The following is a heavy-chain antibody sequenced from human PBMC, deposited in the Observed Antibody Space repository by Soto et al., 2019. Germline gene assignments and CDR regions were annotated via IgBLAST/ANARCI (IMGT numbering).Heavy chain of an antibody. Sequence: SGPTLVNPTQTLTLTCTFSGFSLTTSGVGVGWIRQPPGKALEWLALIYWDDDKRYSPSLKSRLTITKDTSKNQVVLTMTNMDPAEKATYFCVRKIYDRSGYQLSFWGQGTLDPVSS. D-gene: IGHD3-22*01. CDR3: VRKIYDRSGYQLSF. CDR1: GFSLTTSGVG. CDR2: IYWDDDK. J-gene: IGHJ1*01. V-gene: IGHV2-5*02.